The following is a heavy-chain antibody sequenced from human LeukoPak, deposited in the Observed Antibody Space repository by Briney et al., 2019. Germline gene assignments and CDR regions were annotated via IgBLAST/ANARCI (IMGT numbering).Heavy chain of an antibody. Sequence: PGGSLRLSCAASGFTFSDYSMNWVRQAPGKGLEWVSSISRNSRHVYYGGSVWGRFTISRDDARNSLFLEMNSLRAEDMAVYYCAIGFEYYSDSRDIRHFHHWGQGTLVTVSS. V-gene: IGHV3-21*01. CDR3: AIGFEYYSDSRDIRHFHH. CDR2: ISRNSRHV. D-gene: IGHD3-22*01. CDR1: GFTFSDYS. J-gene: IGHJ1*01.